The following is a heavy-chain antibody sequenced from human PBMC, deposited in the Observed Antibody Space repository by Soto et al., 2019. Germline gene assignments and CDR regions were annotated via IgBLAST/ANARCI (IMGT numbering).Heavy chain of an antibody. Sequence: EVQLVVSGGGLVQPGGSLRLSCAVSGFTFSSFWMSWVRQAPGKGLEWVANIKPDGQEQNYVDSVKGRFTISRDNAKGSLYLQMNSLRAEDTAVYYCARRPYGDYGDYFDYWGQGTLVTVSS. CDR1: GFTFSSFW. CDR2: IKPDGQEQ. CDR3: ARRPYGDYGDYFDY. J-gene: IGHJ4*02. D-gene: IGHD4-17*01. V-gene: IGHV3-7*01.